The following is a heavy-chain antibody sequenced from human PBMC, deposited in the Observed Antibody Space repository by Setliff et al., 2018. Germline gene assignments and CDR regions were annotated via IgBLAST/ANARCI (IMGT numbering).Heavy chain of an antibody. CDR3: AREALSYNSYLSTDY. D-gene: IGHD3-10*01. V-gene: IGHV3-30-3*01. J-gene: IGHJ4*02. Sequence: GSLRLSCTASGFTFSSYALHWVRQAPGKGLEWVAVISFDGNNKYYADSLEGRFTISRDNTKNSLYLQINSLRAEDTAVYYCAREALSYNSYLSTDYWGQGTLVTVSS. CDR1: GFTFSSYA. CDR2: ISFDGNNK.